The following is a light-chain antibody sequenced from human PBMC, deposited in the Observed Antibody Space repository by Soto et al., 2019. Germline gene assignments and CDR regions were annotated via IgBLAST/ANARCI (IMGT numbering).Light chain of an antibody. CDR1: GRDIGGYDY. V-gene: IGLV2-14*01. CDR3: SSYTSSSTHVL. J-gene: IGLJ2*01. Sequence: QSALTQPASVSGSPGQSITISCTGTGRDIGGYDYVSWYQHHPGKAPKLMIYEVSNRPSGVSNRFSGSKSGNTASLTISGLQAEDEADFYCSSYTSSSTHVLFGGGTPLPVL. CDR2: EVS.